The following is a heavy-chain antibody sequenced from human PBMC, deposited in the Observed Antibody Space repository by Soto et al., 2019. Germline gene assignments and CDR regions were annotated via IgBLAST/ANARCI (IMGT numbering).Heavy chain of an antibody. D-gene: IGHD3-22*01. CDR3: AKDYYEPSGYYCGMDV. Sequence: GGSLRLSCAASGFTFSSYGMHWVRQAPGKGLEWVAVISYDGSNKYYADSVKGRFTISRDNSKNTLYLQMNSLRAEDTAVYYCAKDYYEPSGYYCGMDVWGQGTTVTVYS. CDR1: GFTFSSYG. J-gene: IGHJ6*02. V-gene: IGHV3-30*18. CDR2: ISYDGSNK.